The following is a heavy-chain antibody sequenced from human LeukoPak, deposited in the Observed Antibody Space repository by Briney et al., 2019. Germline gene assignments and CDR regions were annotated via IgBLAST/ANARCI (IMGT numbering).Heavy chain of an antibody. CDR1: GFTFSTYG. CDR2: IRSDGTSK. V-gene: IGHV3-30*02. CDR3: ARSFGYSYGYFDY. J-gene: IGHJ4*02. D-gene: IGHD5-18*01. Sequence: PGGSLRLSCAASGFTFSTYGMHWVRQAPGKGLEWVAFIRSDGTSKYYTDSVKGRFTISRDNSKNTLYLQMNSLRAEDTAVYYCARSFGYSYGYFDYWGQGTLVTVSS.